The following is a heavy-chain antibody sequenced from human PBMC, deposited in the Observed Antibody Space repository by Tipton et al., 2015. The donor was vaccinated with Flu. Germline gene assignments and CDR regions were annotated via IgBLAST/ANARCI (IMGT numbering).Heavy chain of an antibody. V-gene: IGHV4-4*07. CDR2: VSASGSI. CDR3: ARDQCNWGPCDYYYGMDV. D-gene: IGHD7-27*01. J-gene: IGHJ6*02. CDR1: GGSISSYF. Sequence: TLSLTCTVSGGSISSYFWTYIRQPAGGGLEWIGRVSASGSINYNPSLRSRVTMSVDTSKNQFSLKLRSVTAADTAVYYCARDQCNWGPCDYYYGMDVWGPGTPVRVSS.